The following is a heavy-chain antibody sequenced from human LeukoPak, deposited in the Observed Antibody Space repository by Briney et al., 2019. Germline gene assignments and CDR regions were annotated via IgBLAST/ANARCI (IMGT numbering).Heavy chain of an antibody. CDR3: AKDHVDTAMVTGGMDV. Sequence: GGSLRLSCAASGFTFSSYGMHWVRQAPGKGLEWVAVISYDGSNKYYADSVKGRFTISRDSSKNTLYLQMNSLRAEDTAVYYCAKDHVDTAMVTGGMDVWGQGTTVTVSS. CDR2: ISYDGSNK. V-gene: IGHV3-30*18. CDR1: GFTFSSYG. J-gene: IGHJ6*02. D-gene: IGHD5-18*01.